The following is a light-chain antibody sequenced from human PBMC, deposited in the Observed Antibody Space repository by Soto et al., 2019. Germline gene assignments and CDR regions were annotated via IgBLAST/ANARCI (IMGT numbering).Light chain of an antibody. V-gene: IGLV2-14*01. Sequence: QSVLTQPASVSGSPGQSITISCTGTSSDVGGYNYVSWYQQHPVKAPKLMIYDVSNRPSGVSNRFSGSKSGNTASLTISGLQAEDEADYYCSSYTSRSTHYVFGTGTKVT. CDR3: SSYTSRSTHYV. CDR2: DVS. J-gene: IGLJ1*01. CDR1: SSDVGGYNY.